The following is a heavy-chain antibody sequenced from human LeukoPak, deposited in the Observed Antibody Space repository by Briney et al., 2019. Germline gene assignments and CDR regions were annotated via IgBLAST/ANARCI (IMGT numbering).Heavy chain of an antibody. CDR2: IYTSGST. V-gene: IGHV4-4*09. CDR1: GGSISSYY. Sequence: SETLSLTCTVSGGSISSYYWSWIRQPPGKGLEWIGYIYTSGSTNYNPSLKSRVTISVDTSKNQFSLKLSSVTAADTAVFYCARHYSTAFDFWGQGTLVTVSS. D-gene: IGHD4-11*01. CDR3: ARHYSTAFDF. J-gene: IGHJ4*02.